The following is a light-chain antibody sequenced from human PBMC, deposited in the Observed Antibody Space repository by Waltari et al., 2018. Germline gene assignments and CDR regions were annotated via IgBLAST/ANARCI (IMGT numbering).Light chain of an antibody. CDR2: DVT. CDR3: LSYVGSNGYV. V-gene: IGLV2-8*01. Sequence: QSALTQPPSASGSPGQSVTISCTGTSSDVGGFNYVSWYQQHPGKAPKPLITDVTKRPAGVPNRFSGSKSGNTASLTVSGLQAEDEADYYCLSYVGSNGYVVGSGTRVTVL. J-gene: IGLJ1*01. CDR1: SSDVGGFNY.